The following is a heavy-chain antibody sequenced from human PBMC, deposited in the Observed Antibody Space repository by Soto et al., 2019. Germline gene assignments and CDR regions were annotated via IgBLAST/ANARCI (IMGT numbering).Heavy chain of an antibody. D-gene: IGHD6-6*01. CDR1: GFTFSGYG. CDR2: ISGSGGTT. V-gene: IGHV3-23*01. CDR3: AKSRSFSTPSYSGCLDY. J-gene: IGHJ4*02. Sequence: GGSLRLSCAASGFTFSGYGMNWVRQAPGKGLEWVSVISGSGGTTYYADSAKGRFTISRDNSKNTLYLQMNSLRVDDTAVYYCAKSRSFSTPSYSGCLDYWGQGTLLTVSS.